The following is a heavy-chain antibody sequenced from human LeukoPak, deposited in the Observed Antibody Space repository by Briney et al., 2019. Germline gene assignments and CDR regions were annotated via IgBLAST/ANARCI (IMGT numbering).Heavy chain of an antibody. V-gene: IGHV3-49*04. CDR2: IRSKAYGGTT. CDR3: NRGSGWFDP. CDR1: GFTFGDYA. Sequence: GGSLRPSCTASGFTFGDYAMSWVRQAPGKGLEWIGFIRSKAYGGTTEYAASVKGRFTISRDDSKSIGYLQMNSLKTEDTAVYYCNRGSGWFDPWGQGTLVTVSS. J-gene: IGHJ5*02. D-gene: IGHD1-26*01.